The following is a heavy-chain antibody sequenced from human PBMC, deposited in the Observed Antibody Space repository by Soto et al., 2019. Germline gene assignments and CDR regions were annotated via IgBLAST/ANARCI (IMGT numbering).Heavy chain of an antibody. CDR1: GGTFSGYS. D-gene: IGHD6-25*01. CDR2: IIPIFATT. CDR3: AGRGGRGLDF. V-gene: IGHV1-69*01. Sequence: QVRLVQSGPEMRRPGSSVTVSCQASGGTFSGYSVNWVRQAPGQGLEWMGEIIPIFATTTHAPRFQGRLTFTADASTPTVFLVLNSLTPDDTAVYYCAGRGGRGLDFWGQGTTVTVSS. J-gene: IGHJ6*02.